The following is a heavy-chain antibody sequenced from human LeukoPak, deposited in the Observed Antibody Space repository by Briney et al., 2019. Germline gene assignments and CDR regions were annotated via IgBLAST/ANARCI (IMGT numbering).Heavy chain of an antibody. D-gene: IGHD6-13*01. Sequence: GGPLSLSCAVSGLAFRCHWMQWVRQAPGKGLVSVSSIINNGSSTTYTGTVQARITISSDNAENRVYLPAVNLRAEDTAVYSCTTQQGGRPAYWGKGTLVTVSS. CDR3: TTQQGGRPAY. J-gene: IGHJ4*02. V-gene: IGHV3-74*01. CDR2: IINNGSST. CDR1: GLAFRCHW.